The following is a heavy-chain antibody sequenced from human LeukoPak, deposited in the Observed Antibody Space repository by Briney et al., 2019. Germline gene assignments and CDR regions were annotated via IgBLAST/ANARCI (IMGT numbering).Heavy chain of an antibody. V-gene: IGHV4-39*05. J-gene: IGHJ4*02. CDR2: NYFSGST. CDR1: GGRPSSSYFY. CDR3: ARLRDEGYSYGSLDY. D-gene: IGHD5-18*01. Sequence: SEEPFPPSSLSGGRPSSSYFYRGWMRPPPKGGEGWGWGNYFSGSTDYNPTLKRRVTISVDTSKKQLSLKLRSVTAADTAVYYCARLRDEGYSYGSLDYWGQGTLVTVSS.